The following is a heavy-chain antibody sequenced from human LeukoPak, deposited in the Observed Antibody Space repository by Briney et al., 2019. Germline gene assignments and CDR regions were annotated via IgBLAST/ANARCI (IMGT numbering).Heavy chain of an antibody. CDR2: IIPIFGTA. CDR1: GGTFSRYA. J-gene: IGHJ6*04. Sequence: SVKVSCKASGGTFSRYAISWVRQAPRQGREWMGGIIPIFGTANYAQKFQGRVTITADKSTSTAYMELSSLRSEDTAVYYCARDITMAYGMDVWGKGTTVTVSS. D-gene: IGHD3-10*01. CDR3: ARDITMAYGMDV. V-gene: IGHV1-69*06.